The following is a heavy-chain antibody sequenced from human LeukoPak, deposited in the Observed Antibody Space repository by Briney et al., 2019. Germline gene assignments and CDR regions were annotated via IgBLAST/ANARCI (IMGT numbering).Heavy chain of an antibody. V-gene: IGHV4-61*08. Sequence: SGPTLVNPTQTLTLTCTFSGFSLSTSGMCVSWIRQPPGKGLEYIGYIYYSGSTNYNPSLKSRVTMSLDTSKNQFSLKLSSVTAADTAVYYCARRVSEGGGPLRSGDNWLDPWGQGSLVTVSS. J-gene: IGHJ5*02. D-gene: IGHD3-3*01. CDR2: IYYSGST. CDR3: ARRVSEGGGPLRSGDNWLDP. CDR1: GFSLSTSGMC.